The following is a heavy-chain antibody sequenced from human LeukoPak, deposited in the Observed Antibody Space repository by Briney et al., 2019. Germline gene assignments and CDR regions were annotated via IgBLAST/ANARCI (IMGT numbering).Heavy chain of an antibody. CDR3: ARDWALDS. CDR1: EFTFSDYD. CDR2: IRSSSGYT. J-gene: IGHJ4*02. V-gene: IGHV3-11*06. Sequence: GGSLRLSCAASEFTFSDYDMNWIRQAPGKGLEWVSFIRSSSGYTNYADSVKGRFTVSRDNAKKPLYLQMNSLRAEDTAVYYCARDWALDSWGQGTLVTVSS. D-gene: IGHD3-16*01.